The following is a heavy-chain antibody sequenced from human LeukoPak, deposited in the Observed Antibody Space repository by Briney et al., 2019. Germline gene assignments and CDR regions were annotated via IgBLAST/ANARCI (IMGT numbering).Heavy chain of an antibody. CDR2: MNPNSGNT. Sequence: ASVKVSCKASGYAFTSYHIHWVRQATGQGLEWMGWMNPNSGNTGYAQKFQGRVTMTRNTSISTAYMELSSLRSEDTAVYYCARRYYYGSGSYRIFYYYYGMDVWGQGTTVTVSS. V-gene: IGHV1-8*02. CDR3: ARRYYYGSGSYRIFYYYYGMDV. J-gene: IGHJ6*02. D-gene: IGHD3-10*01. CDR1: GYAFTSYH.